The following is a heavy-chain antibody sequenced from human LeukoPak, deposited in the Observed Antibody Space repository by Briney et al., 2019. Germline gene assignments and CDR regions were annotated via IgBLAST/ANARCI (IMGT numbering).Heavy chain of an antibody. CDR1: GFTFSSYS. Sequence: TGGSLRLSCAASGFTFSSYSMNWVRQAPGKGLEWVSSISSSSSYIYYADSVKGRFTISRDNSKNTLYLQMNSLRAEDTAVYYCARTGYCSGGSCYDPYFDYWGQGTLVTVSS. D-gene: IGHD2-15*01. CDR3: ARTGYCSGGSCYDPYFDY. CDR2: ISSSSSYI. J-gene: IGHJ4*02. V-gene: IGHV3-21*04.